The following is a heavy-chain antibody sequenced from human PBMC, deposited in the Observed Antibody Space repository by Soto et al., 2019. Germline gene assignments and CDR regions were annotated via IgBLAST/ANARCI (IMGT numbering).Heavy chain of an antibody. CDR2: IIPIFGTA. D-gene: IGHD5-12*01. CDR1: GGTFSSYA. V-gene: IGHV1-69*12. CDR3: AKRDGYNRADY. Sequence: QVQLVQSGAEVKKPGSSVKVSCKASGGTFSSYAISWVRQAPGQGLEWMGGIIPIFGTANYAQKFQGRVTITAGECTSTAYMALSSLRPEDTAVYYCAKRDGYNRADYWVQGTLVTVSS. J-gene: IGHJ4*02.